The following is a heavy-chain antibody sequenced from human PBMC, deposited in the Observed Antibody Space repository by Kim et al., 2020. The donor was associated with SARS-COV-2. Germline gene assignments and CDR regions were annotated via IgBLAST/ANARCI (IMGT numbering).Heavy chain of an antibody. Sequence: GGSLRLSCAASGFTVSSNYMSWVRQAPGKGLEWVSVIYSGGSTYYADSVKGRFTISRDNSKNTLYLQMNSLRAEDTAVYYCARDRGEVVGFQHWGQGTLVTVSS. CDR1: GFTVSSNY. CDR2: IYSGGST. CDR3: ARDRGEVVGFQH. J-gene: IGHJ1*01. D-gene: IGHD2-15*01. V-gene: IGHV3-53*01.